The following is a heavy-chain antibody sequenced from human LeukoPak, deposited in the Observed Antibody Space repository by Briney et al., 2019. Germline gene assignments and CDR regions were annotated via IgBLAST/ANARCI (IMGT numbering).Heavy chain of an antibody. CDR2: ISSSSSTI. CDR1: GFTFSSYS. Sequence: PGRSLRLSCAASGFTFSSYSMNWVRQAPGKGLEWVSYISSSSSTIYYADSVKGRFTISRDNAKNSLYLQMNSLRAEDTAVYYCARGEDYSSWGQGTLVTVSS. J-gene: IGHJ5*02. V-gene: IGHV3-48*01. D-gene: IGHD4-11*01. CDR3: ARGEDYSS.